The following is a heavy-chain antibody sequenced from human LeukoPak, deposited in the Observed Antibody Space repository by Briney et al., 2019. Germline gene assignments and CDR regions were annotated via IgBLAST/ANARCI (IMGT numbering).Heavy chain of an antibody. D-gene: IGHD2-15*01. J-gene: IGHJ3*02. CDR3: ARQYYCSGGSCYGTDAFDI. CDR2: IRYDGSNK. Sequence: GGSLRLSCAASGFTFSSYGMHWVRQAPGKGLEWVAFIRYDGSNKYYADSVKGRFTISRDNSKNTLYLQMNSLRAEDTAVYYCARQYYCSGGSCYGTDAFDIWGQGTMVTVSS. CDR1: GFTFSSYG. V-gene: IGHV3-30*02.